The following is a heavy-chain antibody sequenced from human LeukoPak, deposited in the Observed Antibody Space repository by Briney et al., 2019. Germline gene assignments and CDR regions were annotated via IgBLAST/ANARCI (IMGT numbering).Heavy chain of an antibody. Sequence: SETLSLTCTVSGGSISSSSYYWGWIRQPPGKGLEWIGSIYYSGSTYYNPSLKSRVTISVDTSKNQFSLKLSSVTAADTAVYYCARGGGYGGQDYWGQGTLVTVSS. CDR1: GGSISSSSYY. CDR3: ARGGGYGGQDY. CDR2: IYYSGST. V-gene: IGHV4-39*01. J-gene: IGHJ4*02. D-gene: IGHD4-23*01.